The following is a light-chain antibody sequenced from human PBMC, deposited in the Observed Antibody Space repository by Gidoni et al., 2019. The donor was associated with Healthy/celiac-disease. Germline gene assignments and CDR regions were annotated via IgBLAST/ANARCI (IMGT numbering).Light chain of an antibody. CDR3: QQLNSYPPGLT. CDR2: AAS. CDR1: QGISSY. V-gene: IGKV1-9*01. J-gene: IGKJ4*01. Sequence: DIQFTQSPSFLSASVGDRVTITCRASQGISSYLAWYQQKPGKAPKLMIYAASTLQSGVPSMFSGSGSGTEFTLTISSLQPEDFATYYCQQLNSYPPGLTFGGGNKVEIK.